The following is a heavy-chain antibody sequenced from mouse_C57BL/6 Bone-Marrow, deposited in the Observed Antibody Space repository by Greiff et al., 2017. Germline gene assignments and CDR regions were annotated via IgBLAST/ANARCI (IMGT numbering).Heavy chain of an antibody. Sequence: QVHVKQPGAELVKPGASVKLSCKASGYIFTSYWMHWVKQRPGQGLEWIGMIHPNSGSTNYNEKFKSKATLTVDKSCSTAYMQLSSLTSEDSAVYYGLGYADWYFDVWGTGTTVTVSS. V-gene: IGHV1-64*01. CDR1: GYIFTSYW. D-gene: IGHD2-2*01. J-gene: IGHJ1*03. CDR2: IHPNSGST. CDR3: LGYADWYFDV.